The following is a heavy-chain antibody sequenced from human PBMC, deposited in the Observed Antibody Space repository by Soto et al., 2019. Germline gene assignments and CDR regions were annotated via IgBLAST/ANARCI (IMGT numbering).Heavy chain of an antibody. CDR1: GGSISSGDYY. CDR2: IYYSGST. J-gene: IGHJ4*02. V-gene: IGHV4-30-4*01. CDR3: ARQRTSVVTQAYFDV. Sequence: SETLSLTCTVSGGSISSGDYYWSWIRQPPGKGLEWIGYIYYSGSTYYNPSLKSRVTISVDTSKDQFSLKLKSVTAADTALYFCARQRTSVVTQAYFDVWGPGSLVTVSS. D-gene: IGHD2-21*02.